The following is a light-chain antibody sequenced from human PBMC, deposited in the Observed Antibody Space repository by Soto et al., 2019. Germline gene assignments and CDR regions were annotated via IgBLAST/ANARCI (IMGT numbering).Light chain of an antibody. J-gene: IGKJ4*01. CDR2: DAS. V-gene: IGKV1-33*01. CDR1: QDISNY. CDR3: QQYDNLPG. Sequence: DIQMTQSPSSLSASVGDRVTITCQASQDISNYLNWYQQKPGKAPKLLIYDASNLETGVPSRFSGSGSGTDFTFAISCLQPKDIATYYCQQYDNLPGFGGGTKVEIK.